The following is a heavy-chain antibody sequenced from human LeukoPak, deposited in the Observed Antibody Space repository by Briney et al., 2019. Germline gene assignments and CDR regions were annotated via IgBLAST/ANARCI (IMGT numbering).Heavy chain of an antibody. CDR3: AKDGSVLLWFGESDAFDI. D-gene: IGHD3-10*01. J-gene: IGHJ3*02. CDR2: ISGSGGST. Sequence: GGSLRLSCAASGFTFSSYAMSWVRQAPGKVLEWVSAISGSGGSTYYADSVKGRFTISRDNSKNTLYLQTNSLRAEDTAVYYCAKDGSVLLWFGESDAFDIWGQGTMVTVSS. CDR1: GFTFSSYA. V-gene: IGHV3-23*01.